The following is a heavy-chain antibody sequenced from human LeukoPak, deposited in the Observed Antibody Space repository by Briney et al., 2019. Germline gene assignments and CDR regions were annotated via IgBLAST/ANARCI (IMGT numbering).Heavy chain of an antibody. J-gene: IGHJ4*02. V-gene: IGHV4-59*08. CDR1: GDSISSFY. Sequence: SETLSLTCSASGDSISSFYWNWIRQPPGKRLEWIGNFHYTGRSNYNPSLKSRVTLSIDTSRRQFFLKLSSVTAADTAVYYCVLAPNSNWFDFWGQGTLVTVSS. CDR3: VLAPNSNWFDF. CDR2: FHYTGRS. D-gene: IGHD2-8*01.